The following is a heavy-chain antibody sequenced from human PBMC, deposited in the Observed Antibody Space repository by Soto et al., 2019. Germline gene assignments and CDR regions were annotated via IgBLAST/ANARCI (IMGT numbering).Heavy chain of an antibody. CDR2: ISGSGGST. CDR1: GFTFTTYA. CDR3: AKNWDTTFSSSSH. Sequence: EVQLLESGGGLVQPGGSLRLSCAASGFTFTTYAMTWVRRAPGKGLEWVSAISGSGGSTYYTDSVKGWFTISRDSSKNTVFLQMNSLRAEDTAVYYCAKNWDTTFSSSSHWGQGTLVTVSS. D-gene: IGHD6-6*01. J-gene: IGHJ4*02. V-gene: IGHV3-23*01.